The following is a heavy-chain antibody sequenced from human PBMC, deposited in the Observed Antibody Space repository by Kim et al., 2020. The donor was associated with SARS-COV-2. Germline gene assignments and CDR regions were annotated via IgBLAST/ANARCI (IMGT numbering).Heavy chain of an antibody. V-gene: IGHV3-33*01. CDR2: IWYDGSNK. J-gene: IGHJ5*02. CDR3: ARDLSSWGCSSWYNWFDP. Sequence: GGSLRLSCAASGFTFSSYGMHWVRQAPGKGLEWVAVIWYDGSNKYYADSVKGRFTISRDNSKNTLYLQMNSLRAEDTAVYYCARDLSSWGCSSWYNWFDPWGQGTLVTVSS. D-gene: IGHD6-13*01. CDR1: GFTFSSYG.